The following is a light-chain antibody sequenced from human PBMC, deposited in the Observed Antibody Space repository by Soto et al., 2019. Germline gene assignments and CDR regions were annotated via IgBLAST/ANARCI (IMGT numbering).Light chain of an antibody. CDR3: CSYTGSSTLVV. Sequence: QSALTQPASVSGSPGQSITISCTGTSSDVGAYNYVSWYQKHPGKAPKLMIYEVSNRPSGVSNRFSGSKSGNTASLTISGLRAEDEADYYCCSYTGSSTLVVFGGGTKLTVL. J-gene: IGLJ2*01. CDR2: EVS. CDR1: SSDVGAYNY. V-gene: IGLV2-14*01.